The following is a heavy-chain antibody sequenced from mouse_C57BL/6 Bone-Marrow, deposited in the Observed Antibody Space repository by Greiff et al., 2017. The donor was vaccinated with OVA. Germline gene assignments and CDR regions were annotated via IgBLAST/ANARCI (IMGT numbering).Heavy chain of an antibody. D-gene: IGHD3-2*02. CDR2: INYDGSST. J-gene: IGHJ4*01. Sequence: DVKLVESEGGLVQPGSSMKLSCTASGFTFSDYYMAWVRQVPEKGLEWVANINYDGSSTYYLDSLKSRFIISRDNAKNILYLQMSSLKSEDTATYYCARITAQDYAMDYWGQGTSVTVSS. CDR3: ARITAQDYAMDY. CDR1: GFTFSDYY. V-gene: IGHV5-16*01.